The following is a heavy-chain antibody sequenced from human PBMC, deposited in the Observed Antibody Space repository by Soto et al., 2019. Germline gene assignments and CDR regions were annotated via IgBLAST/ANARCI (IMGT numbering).Heavy chain of an antibody. Sequence: SVKVFCNASGYTLTNYGNSWVRQAPGQGLEWMGWISAYNGNTNYAQKLQGRVTMTTDTSTSTAYMELRSLRSDDTAVYYCARYSSSEAFDYWGQGTLVTVSS. J-gene: IGHJ4*02. D-gene: IGHD6-6*01. CDR3: ARYSSSEAFDY. CDR2: ISAYNGNT. V-gene: IGHV1-18*01. CDR1: GYTLTNYG.